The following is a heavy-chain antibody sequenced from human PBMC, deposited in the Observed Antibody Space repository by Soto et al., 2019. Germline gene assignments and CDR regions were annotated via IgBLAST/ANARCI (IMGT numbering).Heavy chain of an antibody. V-gene: IGHV3-23*01. CDR3: AKEINSMYFPLDC. Sequence: PGGSLRLSCAASGFAFTDDAMSWVRQAPGKGLEWVGSISGSGGGRYYQIPVKGRLTISRDTSKNTLYLQMNSLRAEDTAVYYSAKEINSMYFPLDCWGQGTLVTVSS. CDR1: GFAFTDDA. J-gene: IGHJ4*02. CDR2: ISGSGGGR. D-gene: IGHD2-8*01.